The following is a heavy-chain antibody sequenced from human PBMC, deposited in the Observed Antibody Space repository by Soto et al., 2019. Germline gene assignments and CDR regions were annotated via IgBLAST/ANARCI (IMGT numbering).Heavy chain of an antibody. CDR1: GGSISSYY. V-gene: IGHV4-4*07. CDR3: ARDHYGSGSYYGPYGMDV. Sequence: PSETLSLTCTVSGGSISSYYWSWIRQPAGKGLEWIGRIYTSGSTNYNPSLKSRVTVSVDTSKNQFSLKLSSVTAADTAVYYCARDHYGSGSYYGPYGMDVWGQGTTVTVSS. J-gene: IGHJ6*02. CDR2: IYTSGST. D-gene: IGHD3-10*01.